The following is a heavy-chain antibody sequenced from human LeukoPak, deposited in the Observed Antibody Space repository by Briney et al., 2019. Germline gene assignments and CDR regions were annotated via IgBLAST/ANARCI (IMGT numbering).Heavy chain of an antibody. CDR1: GGSISSYY. V-gene: IGHV4-59*01. J-gene: IGHJ6*03. Sequence: PSETLSLTCTVSGGSISSYYWSWIRQPPGKGLEWIGYIYYSGSTNYNPSLKSRVTISVDTSKNQFSLKLSSVTAADTAVYYCARASRRLVRRYFYYYMDVWGKGTTVTISS. D-gene: IGHD6-19*01. CDR2: IYYSGST. CDR3: ARASRRLVRRYFYYYMDV.